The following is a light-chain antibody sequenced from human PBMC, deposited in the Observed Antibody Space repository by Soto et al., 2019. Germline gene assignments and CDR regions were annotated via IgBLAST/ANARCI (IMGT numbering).Light chain of an antibody. Sequence: EIVLTQSPGTLSLSPGERATLSCRTSQSVSNAYVTWYQQKRGQPPRLLIFGASNRATGIPDRFSGSGSGTDFTLTISRVEPEDFAVFYCQQYGSSPPTFGQGTKVEIK. CDR2: GAS. CDR3: QQYGSSPPT. CDR1: QSVSNAY. V-gene: IGKV3-20*01. J-gene: IGKJ2*01.